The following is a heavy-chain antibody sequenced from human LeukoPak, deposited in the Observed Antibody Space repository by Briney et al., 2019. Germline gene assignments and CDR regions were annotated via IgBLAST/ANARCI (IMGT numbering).Heavy chain of an antibody. CDR2: LLRNGGGI. Sequence: GGPLRLSCVPSGFTFSNFAMLCVRPAPEGGRECVAGLLRNGGGISHEDSAQGSITIIRDNAWNAVYLRMTGLRDDDTATYYCVKDLISGDVYWDIDQWGQGTLV. J-gene: IGHJ4*02. D-gene: IGHD1-26*01. CDR3: VKDLISGDVYWDIDQ. CDR1: GFTFSNFA. V-gene: IGHV3-23*01.